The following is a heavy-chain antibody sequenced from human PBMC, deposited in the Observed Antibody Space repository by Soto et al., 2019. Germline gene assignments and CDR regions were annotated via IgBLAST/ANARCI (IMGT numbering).Heavy chain of an antibody. CDR3: AKGGWLDD. CDR1: GFTFSSYA. D-gene: IGHD6-19*01. J-gene: IGHJ4*02. V-gene: IGHV3-30-3*01. CDR2: ISYDGSNK. Sequence: QVQLVESGGGVVQPGRSLRLSCAASGFTFSSYAMHWVRQAPGKGLEWVAVISYDGSNKYYADSVKGRFTISRDISKSTLFLQMNSLRAVDTAVYYCAKGGWLDDWGQGTLVTVSS.